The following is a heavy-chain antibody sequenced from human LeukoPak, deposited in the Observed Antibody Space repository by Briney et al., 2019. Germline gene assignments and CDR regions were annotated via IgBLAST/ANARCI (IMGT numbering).Heavy chain of an antibody. D-gene: IGHD6-13*01. Sequence: SETLSLTCTVSGGSISTYRWSWIRQPPGKGLEWIGYIYYIGSTNYNPSLDSRVTISLDTSKNQFSLKLTSVTPADTAIYYCARGPDSSSWSYYFDYWGQGTLVTVSS. J-gene: IGHJ4*02. CDR3: ARGPDSSSWSYYFDY. CDR1: GGSISTYR. V-gene: IGHV4-59*01. CDR2: IYYIGST.